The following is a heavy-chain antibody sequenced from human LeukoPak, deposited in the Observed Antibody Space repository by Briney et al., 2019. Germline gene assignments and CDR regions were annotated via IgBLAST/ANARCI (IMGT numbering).Heavy chain of an antibody. D-gene: IGHD2-2*01. CDR1: GFTFGSYG. J-gene: IGHJ4*02. Sequence: GGSLRLSCAASGFTFGSYGMHWVRQAPGKGLEWVAVIWYDGSNKYYADSVKGRFTISRDNSKNTLYLQMNSLRAEDTAVYYCARDGGYCSSTSCYEFDYWGQGTLVTVSS. CDR3: ARDGGYCSSTSCYEFDY. V-gene: IGHV3-33*01. CDR2: IWYDGSNK.